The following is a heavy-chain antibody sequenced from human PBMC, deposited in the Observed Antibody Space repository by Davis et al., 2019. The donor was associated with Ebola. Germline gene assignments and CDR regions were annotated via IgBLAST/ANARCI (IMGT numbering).Heavy chain of an antibody. CDR3: ARGRTVTDTRGLSWFDP. CDR2: INAGDGST. V-gene: IGHV1-3*01. J-gene: IGHJ5*02. CDR1: EYTFIKYA. Sequence: AASVKVSCKASEYTFIKYAIHWVRQAPGQRLEWMGGINAGDGSTKYSKNFQGRLTVTRDTSASTAYMELYSLRSEDTAVYYCARGRTVTDTRGLSWFDPWGQGTLVTVSS. D-gene: IGHD6-19*01.